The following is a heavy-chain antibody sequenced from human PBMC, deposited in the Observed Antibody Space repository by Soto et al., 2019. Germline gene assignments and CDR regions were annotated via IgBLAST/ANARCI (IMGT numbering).Heavy chain of an antibody. Sequence: QVQLVQSGAEVKKPGASVKVSCKASGYTFTSYDINWVRQATGXGLEWMGWMNPNSGNTGYAQKFQGRVTMTRNTSISTAYMELSSLRSEDTAVYYCARAGYCSSTSCYLPTYYYYMDVWGKGTTVTVSS. CDR1: GYTFTSYD. V-gene: IGHV1-8*01. CDR3: ARAGYCSSTSCYLPTYYYYMDV. D-gene: IGHD2-2*01. J-gene: IGHJ6*03. CDR2: MNPNSGNT.